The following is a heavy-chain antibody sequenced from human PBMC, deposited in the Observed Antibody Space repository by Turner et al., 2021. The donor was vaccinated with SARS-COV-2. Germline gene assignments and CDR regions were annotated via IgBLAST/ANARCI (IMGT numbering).Heavy chain of an antibody. D-gene: IGHD5-12*01. CDR3: ARDFPPQDGYNPAGAFDI. V-gene: IGHV3-30*03. Sequence: QVQLVESGGGVVQPGRSLRLSCAASGFTFSNYGMHWVRQAPGKGLEWVAGISYDGSNKHYADSVKGRFTISRDNSKNTLYLQMNSLRGEDTAVYYCARDFPPQDGYNPAGAFDIWGQGTMVTVSS. CDR2: ISYDGSNK. CDR1: GFTFSNYG. J-gene: IGHJ3*02.